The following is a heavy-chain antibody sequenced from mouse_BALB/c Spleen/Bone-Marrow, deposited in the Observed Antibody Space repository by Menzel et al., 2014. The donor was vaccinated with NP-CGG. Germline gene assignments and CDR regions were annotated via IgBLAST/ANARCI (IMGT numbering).Heavy chain of an antibody. J-gene: IGHJ2*01. CDR3: AKGGNYRYDFDY. CDR2: INPYNDGT. V-gene: IGHV1-14*01. CDR1: GYTFTSYV. D-gene: IGHD2-14*01. Sequence: VQLQQPGPELVKPGASVKMSCKASGYTFTSYVMHWVKQKPGQGLEWIGYINPYNDGTKYNEKFKGMATLTSDRSSSTAYMELSSLTSGDSAVYYCAKGGNYRYDFDYWGQGTTLTVSS.